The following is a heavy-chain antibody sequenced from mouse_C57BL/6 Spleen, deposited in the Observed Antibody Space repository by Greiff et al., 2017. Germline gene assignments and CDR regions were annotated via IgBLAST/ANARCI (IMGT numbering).Heavy chain of an antibody. CDR3: ERKRGLEGDLDY. V-gene: IGHV1-52*01. CDR1: GYTFTSYW. D-gene: IGHD4-1*01. CDR2: IDPSDSET. J-gene: IGHJ2*01. Sequence: QVQLKQPGAELVRPGSSVKLSCKASGYTFTSYWMHWVKQRPIQGLEWIGNIDPSDSETHYNQKFKDKATLTVDKSSSTAYMQLSSLTSEDSAVYYCERKRGLEGDLDYWGQGTTLTVSS.